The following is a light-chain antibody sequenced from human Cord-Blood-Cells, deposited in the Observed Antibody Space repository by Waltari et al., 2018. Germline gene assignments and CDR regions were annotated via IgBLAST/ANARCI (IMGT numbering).Light chain of an antibody. Sequence: EIVLTQSPGTLSLSPGERATLSCRASQSVSSSYLAWYQQKPGQAPRLLIYGASSSATGIPDRFSGSGCGTDFTLTISRLEPEDFAVYYCQQYGSSPRTFGQGTKVEIK. CDR3: QQYGSSPRT. V-gene: IGKV3-20*01. CDR2: GAS. CDR1: QSVSSSY. J-gene: IGKJ1*01.